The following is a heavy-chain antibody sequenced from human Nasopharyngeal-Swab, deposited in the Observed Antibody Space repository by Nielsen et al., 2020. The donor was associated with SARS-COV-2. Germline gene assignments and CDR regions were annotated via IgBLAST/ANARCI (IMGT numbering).Heavy chain of an antibody. CDR2: IYYSGST. D-gene: IGHD6-13*01. CDR1: GGSISSGGYY. V-gene: IGHV4-31*03. J-gene: IGHJ6*02. Sequence: SETLSLTCTVSGGSISSGGYYWSWIRQHPGKGLEWIGYIYYSGSTYYNPSLKSRVTISVDTSKNQFSLKLSSVTAADTAVYYCASWSSSWYGNYYYGMDVWGQGTTVTVSS. CDR3: ASWSSSWYGNYYYGMDV.